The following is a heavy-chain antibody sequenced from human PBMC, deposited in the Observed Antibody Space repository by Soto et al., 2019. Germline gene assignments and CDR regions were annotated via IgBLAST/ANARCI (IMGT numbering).Heavy chain of an antibody. CDR1: GGTFSSYA. J-gene: IGHJ5*02. V-gene: IGHV1-69*05. CDR2: IIPIFGTA. CDR3: ARDRWQQLVPGWFDP. Sequence: QVQLVQSGAEVKKPGSSVKVSCKASGGTFSSYAISWVRQAPGQGLEWMGGIIPIFGTANYAQKFQGRVTITTDESTSTAYMELSSLRSEDTAVYYCARDRWQQLVPGWFDPWGQGTLVTVSS. D-gene: IGHD6-13*01.